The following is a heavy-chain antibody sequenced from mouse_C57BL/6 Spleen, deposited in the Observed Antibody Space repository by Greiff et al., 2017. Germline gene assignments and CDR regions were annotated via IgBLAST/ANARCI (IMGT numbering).Heavy chain of an antibody. V-gene: IGHV5-17*01. J-gene: IGHJ2*01. CDR2: ISSGSSTI. D-gene: IGHD1-1*01. CDR1: GFTFSDYG. Sequence: EVQRVESGGGLVKPGGSLKLSCAASGFTFSDYGMHWVRQAPEKGLEWVAYISSGSSTIYYADTVKGRFTISSDNAKNTLFLQMTSLRSEDTAMYYCARGITTVVEGYFDYWGQGTTLTVSS. CDR3: ARGITTVVEGYFDY.